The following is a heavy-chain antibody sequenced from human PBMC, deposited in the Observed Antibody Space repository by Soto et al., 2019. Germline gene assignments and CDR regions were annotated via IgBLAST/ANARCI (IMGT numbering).Heavy chain of an antibody. J-gene: IGHJ5*02. Sequence: PSETLSLTCTVSGGAISSGGYYWSWIRQHPGKGLEWIGYIYYSGSTYYNPSLKSRVTISVDTSKNQFSLKLSSVTAADTAVYYCARSTTIFGANWFDPWGQGTLVPSPQ. D-gene: IGHD3-3*01. CDR3: ARSTTIFGANWFDP. CDR2: IYYSGST. CDR1: GGAISSGGYY. V-gene: IGHV4-31*03.